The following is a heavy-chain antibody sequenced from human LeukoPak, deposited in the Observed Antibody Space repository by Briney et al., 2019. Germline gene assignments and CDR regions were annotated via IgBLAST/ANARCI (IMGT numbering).Heavy chain of an antibody. V-gene: IGHV3-30*02. CDR3: AKDTPQDYYDSSGSFDY. D-gene: IGHD3-22*01. Sequence: GGSLRLSCAASGFTFSSYGMHWVRQAPGKGLEWVAFIRYDGSNKYYADSVKGRFTISRDNSKNTLYLQMNSLRAKDTAVYYCAKDTPQDYYDSSGSFDYWGQGTLVTVSS. CDR2: IRYDGSNK. CDR1: GFTFSSYG. J-gene: IGHJ4*02.